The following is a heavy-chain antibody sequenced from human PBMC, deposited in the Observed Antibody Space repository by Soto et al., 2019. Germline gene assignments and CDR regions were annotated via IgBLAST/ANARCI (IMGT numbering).Heavy chain of an antibody. Sequence: SETLSLTCAVSGGSISSGGYSWSWIRQPPGKGLEWIGYIYHSGSTNYNPYLKSRITISVDTSKNQFSLKLSSVTAADTAVYYCASYYYDSSGYYYVPGVYWGQGTLVTVSS. J-gene: IGHJ4*02. D-gene: IGHD3-22*01. V-gene: IGHV4-30-2*03. CDR3: ASYYYDSSGYYYVPGVY. CDR1: GGSISSGGYS. CDR2: IYHSGST.